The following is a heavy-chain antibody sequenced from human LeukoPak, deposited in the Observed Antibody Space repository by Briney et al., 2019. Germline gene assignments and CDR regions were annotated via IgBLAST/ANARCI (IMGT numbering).Heavy chain of an antibody. Sequence: GASVKVSCKAYGYTFTSYGISWVRQAPGQGLEWMGGIIPIFETTNYAQKFQGRVTITADESTNTAYMELSSLISEDTAVYFCATSRRIHGSGLAVRYSWLDPWGQGTLVTVSS. CDR3: ATSRRIHGSGLAVRYSWLDP. V-gene: IGHV1-69*13. J-gene: IGHJ5*02. CDR1: GYTFTSYG. D-gene: IGHD3-10*01. CDR2: IIPIFETT.